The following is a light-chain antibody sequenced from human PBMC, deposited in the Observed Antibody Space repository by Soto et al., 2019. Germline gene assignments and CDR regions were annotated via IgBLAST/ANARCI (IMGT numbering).Light chain of an antibody. Sequence: NLLLTQPHSVSESPGKTVTISCTGSSGSIASNYVQWFQQRPGSAPTTVIYEDNKRPSGVPDRFSGSIDSSSNSASLTISGLKTEDEADYYCQSYGDNNQVFGGGTKLTVL. CDR1: SGSIASNY. CDR2: EDN. V-gene: IGLV6-57*02. J-gene: IGLJ3*02. CDR3: QSYGDNNQV.